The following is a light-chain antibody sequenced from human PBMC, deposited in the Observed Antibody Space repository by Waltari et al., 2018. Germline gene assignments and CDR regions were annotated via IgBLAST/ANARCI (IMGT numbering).Light chain of an antibody. CDR2: KVS. CDR1: QSLVRRDGNTF. J-gene: IGKJ2*01. Sequence: DVVMTQSPLSLPVTLGQPASISCWSSQSLVRRDGNTFLNWFHQRPGQSPRRLIYKVSNRESGVPDRFSGSGSGTDFTLKISRVEAEDVGIYYCLQSSQWPYAFGQGTKLEIK. CDR3: LQSSQWPYA. V-gene: IGKV2-30*02.